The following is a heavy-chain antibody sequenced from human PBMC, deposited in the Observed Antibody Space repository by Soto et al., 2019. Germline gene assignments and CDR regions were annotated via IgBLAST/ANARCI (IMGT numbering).Heavy chain of an antibody. D-gene: IGHD5-18*01. CDR1: GGTFSSYA. CDR2: IIPIFGTA. V-gene: IGHV1-69*12. CDR3: ARLNGRPAMADY. J-gene: IGHJ4*02. Sequence: QVQLVQSGAEVKKPGSSVKVSCKASGGTFSSYAISWVRQAPGQGLEWMGGIIPIFGTANYAQKFQGRVXIXAXXSTSTAYMELSSLRSEDTAVYYCARLNGRPAMADYWGQGTLVTVSS.